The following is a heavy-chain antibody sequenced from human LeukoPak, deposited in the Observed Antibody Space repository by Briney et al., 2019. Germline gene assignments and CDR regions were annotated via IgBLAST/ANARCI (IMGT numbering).Heavy chain of an antibody. CDR2: IKQDGSDK. Sequence: GGSLRLSCAASGFTVSSNYMSWVRQAPGKGLEWVANIKQDGSDKYYVDSVKGRFTISRDNAKNSLYLQMNSLRAEDTAVYYCARGRYCSGGGCYYFDYWGQGTLVTVSS. J-gene: IGHJ4*02. CDR1: GFTVSSNY. CDR3: ARGRYCSGGGCYYFDY. D-gene: IGHD2-15*01. V-gene: IGHV3-7*04.